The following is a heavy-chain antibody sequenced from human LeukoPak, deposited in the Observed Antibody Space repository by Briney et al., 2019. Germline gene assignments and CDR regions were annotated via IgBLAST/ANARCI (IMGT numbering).Heavy chain of an antibody. D-gene: IGHD5-18*01. CDR2: ISDGVGTT. CDR3: AQYGYNYPA. Sequence: PGGSLRLSCAASGFTFSDYAMSWVRQAPGKGLEWVSVISDGVGTTYYAVSVRGRFTISRDNSKNRLYLQMNSLRGEDTAVYYCAQYGYNYPAWGQGTLVTVSS. J-gene: IGHJ4*02. V-gene: IGHV3-23*01. CDR1: GFTFSDYA.